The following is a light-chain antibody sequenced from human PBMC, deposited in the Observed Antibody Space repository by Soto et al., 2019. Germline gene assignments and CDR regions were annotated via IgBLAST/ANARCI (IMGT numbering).Light chain of an antibody. V-gene: IGKV1-6*01. J-gene: IGKJ1*01. Sequence: AIQMTQSPSSLSASEGDRVNITCRASRYIRSDLSWYQQRPGQAPKVLIYGASSSQSGVPSRFSGSGYGTDFTLSISSLQPEDFATYFCLQDYNYPWTFGQGTRWIS. CDR1: RYIRSD. CDR3: LQDYNYPWT. CDR2: GAS.